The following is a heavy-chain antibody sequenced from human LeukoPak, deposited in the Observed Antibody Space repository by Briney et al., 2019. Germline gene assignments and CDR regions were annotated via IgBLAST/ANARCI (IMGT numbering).Heavy chain of an antibody. D-gene: IGHD4-17*01. CDR1: GVSFGGYY. J-gene: IGHJ4*02. V-gene: IGHV4-34*01. Sequence: SETLSLTCGVRGVSFGGYYWSWIRQSPGKGLEWIGEINHSGSTNYNPSLKSRVTISVDTSKNQFSLKLSSVTAADTAAYYCASTVINTHYTDYWGQGTLVTVSS. CDR3: ASTVINTHYTDY. CDR2: INHSGST.